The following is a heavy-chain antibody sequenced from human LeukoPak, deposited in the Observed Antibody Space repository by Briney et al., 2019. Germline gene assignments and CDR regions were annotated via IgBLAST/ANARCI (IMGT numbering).Heavy chain of an antibody. V-gene: IGHV1-2*04. Sequence: GASVKVSCTASGYTFTGYYMHWVRQAPGQGLEWMGWINPNSGGTNYAQKFQGWVTMTRDTSISTAYMELSRLRSDDTAVYYCARGSSSWRGVGFDYWGQGTLVTVSS. D-gene: IGHD6-13*01. CDR2: INPNSGGT. J-gene: IGHJ4*02. CDR1: GYTFTGYY. CDR3: ARGSSSWRGVGFDY.